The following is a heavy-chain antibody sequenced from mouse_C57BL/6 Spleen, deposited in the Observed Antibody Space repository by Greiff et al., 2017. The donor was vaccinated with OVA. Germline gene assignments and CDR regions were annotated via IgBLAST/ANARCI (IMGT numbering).Heavy chain of an antibody. V-gene: IGHV14-4*01. Sequence: EVKLVESGAELVRPGASVKLSCTASGFNIKDDYMHWVKQRPEQGLEWIGWIDPENGDTEYASKFQGKATITADTSSNTAYLQLSSLTSEDTAVYYCTNYGNYGDYWGQGTTLTVSS. CDR2: IDPENGDT. CDR3: TNYGNYGDY. D-gene: IGHD2-1*01. CDR1: GFNIKDDY. J-gene: IGHJ2*01.